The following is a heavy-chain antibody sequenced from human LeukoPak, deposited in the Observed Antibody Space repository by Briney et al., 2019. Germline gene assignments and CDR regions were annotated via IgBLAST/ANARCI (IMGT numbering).Heavy chain of an antibody. J-gene: IGHJ6*03. CDR1: GFTFSSYG. CDR3: AKHPGDFTGIVNYYYMDL. D-gene: IGHD1-26*01. V-gene: IGHV3-7*01. Sequence: PGRSLRLSCAASGFTFSSYGMHWVRQAPGKGLEWVANIKQDGSEKYFVDSMKGRFTTSRDNSKNTLFLQMTSLKTEDTAVYYCAKHPGDFTGIVNYYYMDLWGKGTTVTVSS. CDR2: IKQDGSEK.